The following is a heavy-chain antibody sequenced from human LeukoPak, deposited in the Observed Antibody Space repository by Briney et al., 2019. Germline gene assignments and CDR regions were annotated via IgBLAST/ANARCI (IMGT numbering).Heavy chain of an antibody. CDR1: GGSISSSNW. J-gene: IGHJ3*02. CDR3: ARWRYTGSHGWAFDI. Sequence: SETLSLTCAVSGGSISSSNWWSWVRQPPGKGLEWVGEIYHSGSTNYNPSLKSRVTISVDTSKNQFSLMLSSVTAADTAVYYCARWRYTGSHGWAFDIWGQGTLVTVSS. CDR2: IYHSGST. V-gene: IGHV4-4*02. D-gene: IGHD1-26*01.